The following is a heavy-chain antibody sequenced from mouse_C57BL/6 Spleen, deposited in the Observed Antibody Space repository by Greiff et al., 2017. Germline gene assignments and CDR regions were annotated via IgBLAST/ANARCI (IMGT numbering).Heavy chain of an antibody. J-gene: IGHJ4*01. CDR1: GYAFSSSW. CDR3: ARDAMDY. CDR2: IYPGDGDT. Sequence: QVQLMQSGPELVKPGASVKISCTASGYAFSSSWMNWVKQRPGKGLEWIGRIYPGDGDTNYNGKFKGKATLTADKSSSAADMQRSSLTAEDAAVYFCARDAMDYWGQGTSVTVSS. V-gene: IGHV1-82*01.